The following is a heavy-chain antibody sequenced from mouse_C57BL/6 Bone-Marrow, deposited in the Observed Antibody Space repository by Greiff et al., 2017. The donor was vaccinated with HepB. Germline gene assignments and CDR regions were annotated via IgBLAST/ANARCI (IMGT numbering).Heavy chain of an antibody. V-gene: IGHV1-63*01. J-gene: IGHJ2*01. CDR1: GYTFTNYW. CDR3: ARSGGNYEVDY. Sequence: QVQLQQSGAELVRPGTSVKMSCKASGYTFTNYWIGWAKQRPGHGLEWIGDIYPGGGYTNYNEKFKGKATLTADKSSSTAYKQFSSLTSEDSAIYYCARSGGNYEVDYWGQGTTLTVSS. CDR2: IYPGGGYT. D-gene: IGHD2-1*01.